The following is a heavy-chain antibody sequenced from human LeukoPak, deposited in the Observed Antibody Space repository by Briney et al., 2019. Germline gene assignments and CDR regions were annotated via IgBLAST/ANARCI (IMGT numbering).Heavy chain of an antibody. D-gene: IGHD2-15*01. CDR2: IRYDGSNK. CDR3: ASTLGYCSGGSCSVVDY. CDR1: GFTFSSYG. Sequence: PGGSLRLSCAASGFTFSSYGMHWVRQAPGKGLEWVAFIRYDGSNKYYADSVKGRFTISRDNSKNTLYLQMNSLRAEDTAVYYCASTLGYCSGGSCSVVDYWGQGTLVTVSS. J-gene: IGHJ4*02. V-gene: IGHV3-30*02.